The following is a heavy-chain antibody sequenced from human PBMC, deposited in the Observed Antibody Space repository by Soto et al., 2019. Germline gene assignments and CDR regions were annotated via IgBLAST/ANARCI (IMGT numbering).Heavy chain of an antibody. Sequence: QVQLQESGPGLVKPSETLSLTCTVSGGSISRYYWSWIRQPPGKGLEWIGYMYNTGSTVYNPSFKSRATISVETSKNPVSLKLNSVTAADTAVYYCARDLWGYCGTDCYPLDVWGQGTTVTVSS. J-gene: IGHJ6*02. CDR2: MYNTGST. V-gene: IGHV4-59*01. CDR1: GGSISRYY. D-gene: IGHD2-21*02. CDR3: ARDLWGYCGTDCYPLDV.